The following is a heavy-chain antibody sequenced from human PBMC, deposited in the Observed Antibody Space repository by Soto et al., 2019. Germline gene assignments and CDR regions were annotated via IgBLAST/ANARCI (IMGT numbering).Heavy chain of an antibody. Sequence: SETLSLTCAVYGGSFSGYYWSWIRQPPGKGLEWIGEINHSGSTNYNPSLKSRVTISVDTSKDQFSLKLSSVTAADTAVYYCARRFSCGLTTFTFCYFDYWGQGTLGTVSS. CDR2: INHSGST. CDR3: ARRFSCGLTTFTFCYFDY. V-gene: IGHV4-34*01. CDR1: GGSFSGYY. D-gene: IGHD3-16*01. J-gene: IGHJ4*02.